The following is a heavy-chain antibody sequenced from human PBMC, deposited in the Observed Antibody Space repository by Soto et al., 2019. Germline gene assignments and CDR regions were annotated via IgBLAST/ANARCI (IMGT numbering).Heavy chain of an antibody. CDR2: IYYSGGT. Sequence: QLQLQESGPGLVKPSETLSLTCTVSGGSISSSSYFWGWIRQPPGKGLEWIGSIYYSGGTYYNPSLKSRVTISVDTSKNQFSLKLSSVTAADTAVYYCASVTILTGYYLDHWGQGTLVTVSS. CDR3: ASVTILTGYYLDH. V-gene: IGHV4-39*01. D-gene: IGHD3-9*01. CDR1: GGSISSSSYF. J-gene: IGHJ4*02.